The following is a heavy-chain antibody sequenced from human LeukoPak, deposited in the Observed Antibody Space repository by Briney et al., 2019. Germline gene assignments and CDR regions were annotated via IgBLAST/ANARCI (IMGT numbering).Heavy chain of an antibody. V-gene: IGHV3-7*03. CDR2: INHNGNVN. J-gene: IGHJ6*02. Sequence: GGSLRLSCAASGFAFSSYAMSWARQAPGKGLEWVASINHNGNVNYYVDSVKGRFTISRDNAKNSLYLQMSNLRAEDTAVYFCARGGGLDVWGQGATVTVSS. D-gene: IGHD3-16*01. CDR3: ARGGGLDV. CDR1: GFAFSSYA.